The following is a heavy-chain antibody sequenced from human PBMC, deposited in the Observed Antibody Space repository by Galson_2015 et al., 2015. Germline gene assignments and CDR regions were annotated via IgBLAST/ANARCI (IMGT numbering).Heavy chain of an antibody. CDR1: GFTFSSSP. CDR2: NSYDGSDK. V-gene: IGHV3-30-3*01. Sequence: SLRLSCAASGFTFSSSPMHWVRQAPGKGLEWVAANSYDGSDKYFVDSVKGQFTIYRDNSKNMLYLHMNSLRPEETAVYYCAREMHDLWSASRYCMGVWCQGTTVYVSS. CDR3: AREMHDLWSASRYCMGV. J-gene: IGHJ6*02. D-gene: IGHD3-3*01.